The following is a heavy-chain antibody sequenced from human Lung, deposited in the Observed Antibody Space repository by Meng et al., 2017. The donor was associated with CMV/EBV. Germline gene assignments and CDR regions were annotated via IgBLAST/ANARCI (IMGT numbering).Heavy chain of an antibody. V-gene: IGHV4-34*01. J-gene: IGHJ4*02. CDR1: GGSFSGYY. D-gene: IGHD4-17*01. CDR2: INHSEST. CDR3: ARGRKGLPGDYQGNY. Sequence: LXCAVYGGSFSGYYWSWIRQPPGKGLEWIGEINHSESTNYNPSLKSRVTISVDTSKNQFSLKLNSVTAADTAVYYCARGRKGLPGDYQGNYLGQGXLVTVSS.